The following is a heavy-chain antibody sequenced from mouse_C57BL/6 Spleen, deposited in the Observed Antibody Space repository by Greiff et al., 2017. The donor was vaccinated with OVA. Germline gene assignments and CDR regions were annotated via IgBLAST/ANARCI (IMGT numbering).Heavy chain of an antibody. D-gene: IGHD2-4*01. CDR2: IDPSDSYT. CDR1: GYTFTSYW. V-gene: IGHV1-69*01. CDR3: ARSYDYDVGGYAMDY. J-gene: IGHJ4*01. Sequence: QVQLKQPGAELVMPGASVKLSCKASGYTFTSYWMHWVKQRPGQGLEWIGEIDPSDSYTNYNQKFKGKSTLTVDKSSSTAYMQLSSLTSEDSAVYYCARSYDYDVGGYAMDYWGQGTSVTVSS.